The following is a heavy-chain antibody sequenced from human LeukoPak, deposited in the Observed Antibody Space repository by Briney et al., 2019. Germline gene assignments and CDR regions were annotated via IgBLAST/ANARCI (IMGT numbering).Heavy chain of an antibody. J-gene: IGHJ6*02. CDR2: IDYSGST. V-gene: IGHV4-31*01. Sequence: SETLSLTCTVSGGSISSGGYYWSWIRQHPGKGLEWIGHIDYSGSTDYSPSLKSQVTISVDTPKNQFSLKLSSVSAADTAVYYCARASYGGNGRYYGMDVWGQGTTVSVSS. D-gene: IGHD4-23*01. CDR1: GGSISSGGYY. CDR3: ARASYGGNGRYYGMDV.